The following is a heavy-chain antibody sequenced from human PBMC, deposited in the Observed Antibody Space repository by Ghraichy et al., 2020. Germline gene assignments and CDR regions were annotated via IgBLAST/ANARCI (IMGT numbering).Heavy chain of an antibody. CDR3: ARGGFYSTSPIDY. CDR1: GFTFSNYG. J-gene: IGHJ4*02. D-gene: IGHD6-6*01. CDR2: ISRDGINT. V-gene: IGHV3-74*01. Sequence: GGSLRLSCAASGFTFSNYGMNWVRQAPGKGLVWVSRISRDGINTNYADSVKGRFTISRDNAKDTVYLQMNSLRVGDTAVYYCARGGFYSTSPIDYWGQGTLVTVSS.